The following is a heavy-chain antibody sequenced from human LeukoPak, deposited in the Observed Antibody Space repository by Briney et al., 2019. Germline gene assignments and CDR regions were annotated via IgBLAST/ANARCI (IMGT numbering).Heavy chain of an antibody. J-gene: IGHJ4*02. V-gene: IGHV4-30-2*01. CDR1: GGSISSGGYS. CDR3: ARFVAWYFDY. CDR2: IYHSGST. Sequence: TSETLSLTCAVSGGSISSGGYSWSWIRQPPGKGLEWIGYIYHSGSTYYNPSLKSRVTISVDRSKNQFSLKLSSVTAADTAVYYCARFVAWYFDYWGQGTLVTVSS.